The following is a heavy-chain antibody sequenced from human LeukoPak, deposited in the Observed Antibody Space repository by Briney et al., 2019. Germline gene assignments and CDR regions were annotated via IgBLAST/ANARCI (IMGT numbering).Heavy chain of an antibody. CDR3: ARLGWELLIDY. D-gene: IGHD1-26*01. J-gene: IGHJ4*02. V-gene: IGHV1-18*01. Sequence: ASVKVSFKASGYTFTSHGISWVRPAPGQGLEWMGWISAYNGNTNYAQKLQGRVTITRDTSPTTAYMELRSLSSDDTAVYYCARLGWELLIDYRRQGTLVTVSS. CDR2: ISAYNGNT. CDR1: GYTFTSHG.